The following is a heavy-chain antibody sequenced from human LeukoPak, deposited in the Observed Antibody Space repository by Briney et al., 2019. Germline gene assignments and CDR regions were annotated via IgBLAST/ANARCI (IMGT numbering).Heavy chain of an antibody. Sequence: SETLSLTCAVYGGSFSGYYWSWIRQPPGKGLEWVGETNHSGSTNYNPSLKSRVTMSVDTSQNQFSLKLSSVTATDTAVYYCARGDGGSSTVPIYWFDSWGQGTLVTVSS. J-gene: IGHJ5*01. V-gene: IGHV4-34*01. CDR3: ARGDGGSSTVPIYWFDS. D-gene: IGHD4-17*01. CDR1: GGSFSGYY. CDR2: TNHSGST.